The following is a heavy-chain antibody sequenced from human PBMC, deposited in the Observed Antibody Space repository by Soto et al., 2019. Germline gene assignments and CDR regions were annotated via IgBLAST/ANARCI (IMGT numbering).Heavy chain of an antibody. CDR3: ARDLPLVDY. CDR2: IRAYNGNT. CDR1: VYNFTSYG. D-gene: IGHD6-13*01. J-gene: IGHJ4*02. Sequence: QVQLVQSGAEVKKPGASVKVSCKASVYNFTSYGISWVRQAPGQGLEWMGWIRAYNGNTNYAQKLQGRGTMTTDTSTSTADMELRILRSDDTAVYYCARDLPLVDYWGQGTLVTVAS. V-gene: IGHV1-18*01.